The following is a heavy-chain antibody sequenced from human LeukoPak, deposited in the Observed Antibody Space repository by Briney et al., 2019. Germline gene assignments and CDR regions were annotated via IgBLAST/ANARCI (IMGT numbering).Heavy chain of an antibody. Sequence: GESLKISCKGSGYSFTNYWIAWVRQMPGKGLEWMGIIHPGDSNTRYSPSFQGQVTISVDKSITTAYLRWSSLKASDTAAYYCATGRYCSGTTCYSSLDFWGQGTLVTVSS. V-gene: IGHV5-51*01. CDR1: GYSFTNYW. D-gene: IGHD2-15*01. CDR3: ATGRYCSGTTCYSSLDF. J-gene: IGHJ4*02. CDR2: IHPGDSNT.